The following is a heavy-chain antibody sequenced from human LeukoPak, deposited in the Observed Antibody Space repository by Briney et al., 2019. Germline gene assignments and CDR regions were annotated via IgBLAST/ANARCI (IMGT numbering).Heavy chain of an antibody. CDR2: FDPEDGET. J-gene: IGHJ4*02. D-gene: IGHD3-22*01. CDR3: ARVYYYDSSGSFDY. V-gene: IGHV1-24*01. CDR1: GYTLTELS. Sequence: ASVKVSCKVSGYTLTELSMHWVRQAPGKGLEWMGGFDPEDGETIYAQKFQGRVTMTRDTSTSTVYMELSSLRSEDTAVYYCARVYYYDSSGSFDYWGQGTLVTVSS.